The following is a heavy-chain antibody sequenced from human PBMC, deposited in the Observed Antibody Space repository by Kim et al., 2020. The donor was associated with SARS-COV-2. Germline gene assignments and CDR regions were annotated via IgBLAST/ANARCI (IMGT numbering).Heavy chain of an antibody. CDR3: ARAEGRWVTNDY. D-gene: IGHD4-17*01. V-gene: IGHV4-59*01. Sequence: SETLSLTCTVSGGSISSYYWSWIRQPPGKGLEWIGYIYYSGSTNYNPSLKSRVTISVDTSKNQFSLKLSSVTAADTAVYYCARAEGRWVTNDYWGQGTLVTVSS. CDR1: GGSISSYY. J-gene: IGHJ4*02. CDR2: IYYSGST.